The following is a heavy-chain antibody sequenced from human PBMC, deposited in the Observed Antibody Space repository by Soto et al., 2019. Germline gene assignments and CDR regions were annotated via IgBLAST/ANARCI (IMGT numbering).Heavy chain of an antibody. Sequence: GSLRLSCAASGFIFSSYWMSWVRQAPGKGLEWVANIKQDGSEKYYVDSVKGRFTISRDNAKNSLYLQMNNLRAEDTAVYYCASAYASAYWGQGTLVTVSS. V-gene: IGHV3-7*02. CDR2: IKQDGSEK. CDR3: ASAYASAY. CDR1: GFIFSSYW. D-gene: IGHD4-17*01. J-gene: IGHJ4*02.